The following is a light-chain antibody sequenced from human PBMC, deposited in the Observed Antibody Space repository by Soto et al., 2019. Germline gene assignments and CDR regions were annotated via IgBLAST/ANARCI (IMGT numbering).Light chain of an antibody. Sequence: EIVLTQSPGTLSLSPGERATLSCRASQSVSSSYLAWYQQKPGQAPRLLIYGASSRAPGIPDRFSVSGSGTAFPLTISRLEPEDFAVYYCQQYGSSPRFTFGPGTKVDIK. CDR1: QSVSSSY. CDR3: QQYGSSPRFT. J-gene: IGKJ3*01. V-gene: IGKV3-20*01. CDR2: GAS.